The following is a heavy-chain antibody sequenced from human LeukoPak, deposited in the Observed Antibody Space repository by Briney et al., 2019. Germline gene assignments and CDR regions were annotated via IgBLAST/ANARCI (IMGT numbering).Heavy chain of an antibody. D-gene: IGHD3-3*01. CDR2: IYYSGSA. V-gene: IGHV4-31*03. J-gene: IGHJ2*01. Sequence: SETLSLTCTASGGSTSSGDYYWSWIRQHPGKGLEWIGYIYYSGSAYYNPSLRSRATISVDTYKSQFSLKLSSVTAADTAVYYCARAILTPSGYVWHFDLWGRGTLVTVSS. CDR1: GGSTSSGDYY. CDR3: ARAILTPSGYVWHFDL.